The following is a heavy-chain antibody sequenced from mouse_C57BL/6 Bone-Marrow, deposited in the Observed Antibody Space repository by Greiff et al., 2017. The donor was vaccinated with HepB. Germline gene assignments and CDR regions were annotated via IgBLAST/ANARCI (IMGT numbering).Heavy chain of an antibody. V-gene: IGHV10-3*01. CDR2: IRSKSSNYAT. D-gene: IGHD1-1*01. CDR1: GFTFNTYA. Sequence: EVQLVESGGGLVQPKGSLKLSCAASGFTFNTYAMHWVRQAPGKGLEWVARIRSKSSNYATYYADSVKDRFTISRDDSQSMLYLQMNNLKTEDTAMYYCVRTTTVVAPYAMDYWGQGTSVTVSS. J-gene: IGHJ4*01. CDR3: VRTTTVVAPYAMDY.